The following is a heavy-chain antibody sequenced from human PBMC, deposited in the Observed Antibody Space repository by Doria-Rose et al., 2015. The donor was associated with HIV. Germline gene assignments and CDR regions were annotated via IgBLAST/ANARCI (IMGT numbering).Heavy chain of an antibody. Sequence: GQGLVKPSETLSLTCSVSGASVSSRGYYWNWIRQAPGKGLESLGYTYYTGTSDYSPSLKSRLNMAVDTSKNQFSLKLSFVTVADTAVYYCARMGSYRELDYWGQGALVSVSA. CDR2: TYYTGTS. CDR3: ARMGSYRELDY. D-gene: IGHD3-3*01. J-gene: IGHJ4*02. CDR1: GASVSSRGYY. V-gene: IGHV4-31*03.